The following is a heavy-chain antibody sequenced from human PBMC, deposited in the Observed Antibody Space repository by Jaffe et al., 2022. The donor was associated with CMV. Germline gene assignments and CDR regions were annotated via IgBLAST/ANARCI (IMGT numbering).Heavy chain of an antibody. CDR1: GGSISSYY. D-gene: IGHD3-3*01. CDR3: ARGEWPVEY. CDR2: IYYSGST. Sequence: QVQLQESGPGLVKPSETLSLTCTVSGGSISSYYWSWIRQPPGKGLEWIGYIYYSGSTNYNPSLKSRVTISVDTSKNQFSLKLSSVTAADTAVYYCARGEWPVEYWGQGTLVTVSS. J-gene: IGHJ4*02. V-gene: IGHV4-59*01.